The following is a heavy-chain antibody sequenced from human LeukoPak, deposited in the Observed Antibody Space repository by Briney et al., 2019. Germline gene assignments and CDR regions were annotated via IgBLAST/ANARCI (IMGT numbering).Heavy chain of an antibody. CDR3: AKDYGSGSYYFDY. D-gene: IGHD3-10*01. CDR2: MSYDGSNK. CDR1: GFTFSSYG. J-gene: IGHJ4*02. Sequence: PGGSLRLSCAASGFTFSSYGMHWVRQAPGKGLEWVAVMSYDGSNKYYADSVKGRFTISRDNSKNTLYLQMNSLRAEDTAVYYCAKDYGSGSYYFDYWGQGTLVTVSS. V-gene: IGHV3-30*18.